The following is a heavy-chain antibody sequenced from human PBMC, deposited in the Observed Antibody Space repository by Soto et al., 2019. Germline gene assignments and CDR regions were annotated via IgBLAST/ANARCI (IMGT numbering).Heavy chain of an antibody. D-gene: IGHD3-10*01. J-gene: IGHJ4*02. V-gene: IGHV4-59*01. CDR3: ARDYGGLDY. Sequence: PSETLSLTCTVSGGSIRSYYWSWIRQSPGKGLEWIGYIYYSGSTNYNPSLKSRVTISVDTSKNQFSLKLSSVTAADTAVYYCARDYGGLDYWGQGTLVTVSS. CDR2: IYYSGST. CDR1: GGSIRSYY.